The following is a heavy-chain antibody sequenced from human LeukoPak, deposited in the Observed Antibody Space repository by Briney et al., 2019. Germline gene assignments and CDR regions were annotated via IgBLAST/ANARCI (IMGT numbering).Heavy chain of an antibody. CDR2: INPNSGGT. J-gene: IGHJ4*02. CDR1: GYTFTAYY. CDR3: ARVKNYYDSSGYLYYFDY. V-gene: IGHV1-2*02. D-gene: IGHD3-22*01. Sequence: ASVKVSCKASGYTFTAYYIHWVRQAPGQGLEWVGWINPNSGGTNYAQNFQGRVTMTRDTSISTAYMELSRLRSDDTAVYYCARVKNYYDSSGYLYYFDYWGQGTLVTVSS.